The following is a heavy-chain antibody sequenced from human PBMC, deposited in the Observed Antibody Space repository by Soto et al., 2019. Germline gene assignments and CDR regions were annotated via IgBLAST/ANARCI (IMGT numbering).Heavy chain of an antibody. D-gene: IGHD3-16*01. CDR3: AKDRSFLLPPYYYSYGMDV. CDR2: ISYDEVDK. CDR1: GFTFTSHA. J-gene: IGHJ6*02. V-gene: IGHV3-30*15. Sequence: QGQLVESGGGLVQPGGSLRLSCSASGFTFTSHAMNWVRQAPGRGLEWVAVISYDEVDKKYVDSVRGRFTISRDNSKGMLYLQMSSLRPEDTAVYYCAKDRSFLLPPYYYSYGMDVWGQGTTVTVSS.